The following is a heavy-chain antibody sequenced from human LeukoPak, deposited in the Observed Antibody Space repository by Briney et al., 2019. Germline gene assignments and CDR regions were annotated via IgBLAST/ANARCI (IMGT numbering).Heavy chain of an antibody. Sequence: SQTLSLTCAISGESVSTNNTAWNWIRQSPSRGLEWLGRTCYRSKWYNDYAVSVKSRVTINPDTSKNQFSLQLNSVTPEDTAVYYCASCYSSSSGVWICGAFDIWGQGTMVTVSS. V-gene: IGHV6-1*01. D-gene: IGHD6-6*01. CDR2: TCYRSKWYN. CDR1: GESVSTNNTA. CDR3: ASCYSSSSGVWICGAFDI. J-gene: IGHJ3*02.